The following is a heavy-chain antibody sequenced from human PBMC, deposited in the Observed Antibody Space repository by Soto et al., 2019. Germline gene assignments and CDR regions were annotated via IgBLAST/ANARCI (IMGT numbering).Heavy chain of an antibody. Sequence: SVKVSCKASGGTFSSYAISWVRQAPGQGLEWMGGIIPIFGTANYAQKFQGRVTITADESTSTAYMELSSLRSEDTAVYYCAGQDYDFWSGRTNYYYYGMDVWGQGTTVTVSS. CDR1: GGTFSSYA. D-gene: IGHD3-3*01. J-gene: IGHJ6*02. CDR2: IIPIFGTA. CDR3: AGQDYDFWSGRTNYYYYGMDV. V-gene: IGHV1-69*13.